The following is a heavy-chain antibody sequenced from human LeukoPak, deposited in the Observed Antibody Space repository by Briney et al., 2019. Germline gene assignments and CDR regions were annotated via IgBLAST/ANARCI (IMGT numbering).Heavy chain of an antibody. CDR1: GGSISSYY. J-gene: IGHJ6*03. Sequence: SETLSLTCTVSGGSISSYYWSWIRLPPGKGLEWIAYISYTGSTNYNPALESRVTISVDTSKNQFSLKLSSVTAADTAVYYCATTMVRGVPYMDVWGKGTTVTISS. V-gene: IGHV4-59*08. D-gene: IGHD3-10*01. CDR3: ATTMVRGVPYMDV. CDR2: ISYTGST.